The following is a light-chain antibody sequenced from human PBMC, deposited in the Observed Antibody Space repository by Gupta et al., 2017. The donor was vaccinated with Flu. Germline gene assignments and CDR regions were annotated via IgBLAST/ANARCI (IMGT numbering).Light chain of an antibody. J-gene: IGLJ1*01. V-gene: IGLV3-19*01. CDR3: NSRDTNVAAYV. CDR1: SIGGYS. Sequence: GQTVWRTGKGDSIGGYSASWYQQRPGQAPRLVIYGENSRPSGIPDRFSGSRSGNTASLTITGAQAEDEADYFCNSRDTNVAAYVFGPGTKVTVL. CDR2: GEN.